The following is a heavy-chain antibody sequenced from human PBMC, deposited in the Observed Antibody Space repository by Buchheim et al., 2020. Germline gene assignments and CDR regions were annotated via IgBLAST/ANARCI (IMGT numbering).Heavy chain of an antibody. J-gene: IGHJ4*02. V-gene: IGHV4-61*01. CDR3: ARREMRLETYYFDY. CDR1: GGSVSSGSYY. D-gene: IGHD1-1*01. CDR2: IYYSGST. Sequence: QVQLQESGPGLVKPSETLSLTCTVSGGSVSSGSYYWSWIRQPPGKGLEWIGYIYYSGSTNYNPSLKSRVTISVDTSKNQFSLKLSSVTAADTAVYYCARREMRLETYYFDYWGQGTL.